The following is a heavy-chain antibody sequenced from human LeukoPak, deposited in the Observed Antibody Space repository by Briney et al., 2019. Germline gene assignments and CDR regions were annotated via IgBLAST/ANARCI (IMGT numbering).Heavy chain of an antibody. CDR3: AKTEESLIVVVVAATLDY. CDR2: ISGSGGST. V-gene: IGHV3-23*01. Sequence: GGSLRLSCAASGFTFNSYVMSWVRQAPGKGLEWVSGISGSGGSTYHADSVKGRFTISRDNSKNTLYLRMNSLRAEDTAVYYCAKTEESLIVVVVAATLDYWGQGTLVTVSS. J-gene: IGHJ4*02. D-gene: IGHD2-15*01. CDR1: GFTFNSYV.